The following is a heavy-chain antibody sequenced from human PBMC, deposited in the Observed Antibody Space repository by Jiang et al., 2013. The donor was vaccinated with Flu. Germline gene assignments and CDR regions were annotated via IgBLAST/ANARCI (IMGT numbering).Heavy chain of an antibody. J-gene: IGHJ4*02. V-gene: IGHV5-51*01. Sequence: EVKKPGESLKISCKGSGYSFTTYWIGWVRQTPGKGLEWMGIIYPGDSETRYSPSFQGQVTISADKSITTAYLQWGSLKASDTAMYYCVLSRRGHSSGWYLDYWGQGTLVTVSS. CDR3: VLSRRGHSSGWYLDY. D-gene: IGHD6-19*01. CDR1: GYSFTTYW. CDR2: IYPGDSET.